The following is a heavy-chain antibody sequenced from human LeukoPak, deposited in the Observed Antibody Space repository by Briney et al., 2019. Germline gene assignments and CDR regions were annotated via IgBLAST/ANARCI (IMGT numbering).Heavy chain of an antibody. D-gene: IGHD6-13*01. CDR2: IYHSGST. CDR1: GGSISSSNW. V-gene: IGHV4-4*02. CDR3: ARESIAAAGNNWFDP. J-gene: IGHJ5*02. Sequence: PSETLSLTCAVSGGSISSSNWWSWVRQPPGKGLEWIGEIYHSGSTNYNPSLKSRVTISVDKSKNQFSLKLSSVTAADTAVYYCARESIAAAGNNWFDPWGQGTLVTVSS.